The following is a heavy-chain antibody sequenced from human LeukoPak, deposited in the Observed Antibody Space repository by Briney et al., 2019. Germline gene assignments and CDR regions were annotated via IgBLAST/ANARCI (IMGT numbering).Heavy chain of an antibody. J-gene: IGHJ3*02. CDR2: IYYSGST. CDR1: GGSISSGGYY. CDR3: ARGSRVVVTAIVVAFDI. D-gene: IGHD2-21*02. Sequence: SETLSLTCTVSGGSISSGGYYWSWIRQHPGKGLEWIGYIYYSGSTNYNPSLKSRVTISVDTSKNQFSLKLSSVTAADTAVYYCARGSRVVVTAIVVAFDIWGQGTMVTVSS. V-gene: IGHV4-31*03.